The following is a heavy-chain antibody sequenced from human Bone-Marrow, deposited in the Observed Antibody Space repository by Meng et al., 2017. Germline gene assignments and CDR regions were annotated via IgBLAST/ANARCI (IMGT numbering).Heavy chain of an antibody. CDR1: GFNFRNYA. CDR3: ATGGSRHLVGATSLMDY. D-gene: IGHD1-26*01. CDR2: ISYDASTK. J-gene: IGHJ4*02. V-gene: IGHV3-30-3*01. Sequence: GESLKISCAASGFNFRNYAIHWVRQPPGKGPEWVAVISYDASTKYYADSVKGRFTISRDNSKNTVDLQMSSLRSEDTAVYYCATGGSRHLVGATSLMDYWGQGTLVTVSS.